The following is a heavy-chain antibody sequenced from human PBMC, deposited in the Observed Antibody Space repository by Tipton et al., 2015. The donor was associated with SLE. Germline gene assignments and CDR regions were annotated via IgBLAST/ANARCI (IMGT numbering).Heavy chain of an antibody. CDR2: VSYSGVT. D-gene: IGHD5-24*01. CDR3: SSYTDGYKMFDY. V-gene: IGHV4-59*13. J-gene: IGHJ4*02. Sequence: TLSLTCTVSDDSITTDYWTWIRQPPGKGLEYIGYVSYSGVTNSNPSLQSRVTMSIDASKKQVSLRLSSVTAADTAVYYCSSYTDGYKMFDYWGQGTLVTVSS. CDR1: DDSITTDY.